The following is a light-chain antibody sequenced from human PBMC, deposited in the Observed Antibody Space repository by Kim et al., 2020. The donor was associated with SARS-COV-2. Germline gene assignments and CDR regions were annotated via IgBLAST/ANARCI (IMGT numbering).Light chain of an antibody. Sequence: EIVLTQSPGTLSLSPGERATLSCRASQSVSSYLAWYQQRPGQAPRLLIYDASSRATGIPDRFSGSGSGTDFTLTISRLESEDFAVYYCHQYGSSPTFVQGTELEI. CDR3: HQYGSSPT. CDR1: QSVSSY. CDR2: DAS. J-gene: IGKJ2*01. V-gene: IGKV3-20*01.